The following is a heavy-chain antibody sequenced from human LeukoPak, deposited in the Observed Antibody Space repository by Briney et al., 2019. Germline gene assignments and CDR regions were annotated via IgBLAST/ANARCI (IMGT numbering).Heavy chain of an antibody. CDR2: IIPIFGTA. Sequence: ASVKVSCKASGVTFISYAISWVRQAPGQGLEWMGGIIPIFGTANYAQKFQGRVTITADESTSTAYMELSSLRSEDTAVYYCARGGSSWYSDYWGQGTLVTVSS. CDR3: ARGGSSWYSDY. J-gene: IGHJ4*02. CDR1: GVTFISYA. V-gene: IGHV1-69*13. D-gene: IGHD6-13*01.